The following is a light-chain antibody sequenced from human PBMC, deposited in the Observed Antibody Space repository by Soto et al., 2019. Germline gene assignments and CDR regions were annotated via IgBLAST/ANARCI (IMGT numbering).Light chain of an antibody. CDR3: QQTYTAPYT. V-gene: IGKV1-39*01. J-gene: IGKJ2*01. CDR1: QSFSNY. CDR2: VAA. Sequence: DIQMTQSPSSLSASVGDTVAITCRASQSFSNYLHWYQQKPGKAPKLLISVAATLQSGVPSRFSGSGSGTNFTLTIRSLQPEDFATYYCQQTYTAPYTLGQGTKLQIK.